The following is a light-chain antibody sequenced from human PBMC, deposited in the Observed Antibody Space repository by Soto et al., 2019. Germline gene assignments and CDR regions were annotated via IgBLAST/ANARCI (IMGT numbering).Light chain of an antibody. CDR1: QSVSSY. J-gene: IGKJ1*01. CDR2: GAS. Sequence: EIVMTQSPATLCVCPGERATLSWRASQSVSSYLAWYQQKPGQAPRLLIYGASSRATGIPDRFSGSGSGTALTLTIIRLETEDLAVYYCQQYGSSAWTFGQGTKL. CDR3: QQYGSSAWT. V-gene: IGKV3-20*01.